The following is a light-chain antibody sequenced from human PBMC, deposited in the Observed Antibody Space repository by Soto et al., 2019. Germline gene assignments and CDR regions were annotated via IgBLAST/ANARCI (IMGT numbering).Light chain of an antibody. CDR1: QSVSSSY. V-gene: IGKV3-20*01. CDR2: GAS. CDR3: QQHGDSPRT. Sequence: IVLTLSAGTLSLSPGKRATLSCRASQSVSSSYLAWYQQKPGQAPRLLIYGASSRATGIPDRFSGSGYGTDFTLTISRLEPEDFAVYYCQQHGDSPRTFGQGTKVDIK. J-gene: IGKJ1*01.